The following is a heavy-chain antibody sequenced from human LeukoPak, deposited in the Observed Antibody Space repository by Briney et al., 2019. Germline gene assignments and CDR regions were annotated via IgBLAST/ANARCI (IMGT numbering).Heavy chain of an antibody. CDR1: GYTLTELS. CDR3: ARDRDSASDY. D-gene: IGHD4-11*01. V-gene: IGHV1-24*01. Sequence: GASVKVSCKVSGYTLTELSMHWVRQAPGKGLEWMGGFDPEDGETIYAQKFQGRVTITRDTSASTAYMELSSLRSEDTAVYYCARDRDSASDYWGQGTLVTVSS. CDR2: FDPEDGET. J-gene: IGHJ4*02.